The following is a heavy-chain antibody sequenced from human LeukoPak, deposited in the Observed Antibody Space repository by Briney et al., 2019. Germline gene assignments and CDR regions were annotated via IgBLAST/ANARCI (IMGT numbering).Heavy chain of an antibody. Sequence: PSETLSLTCAVYGGSFSGYSWTWVRQPPGKGLEWIGEFNHSGSTNYNPSLKSRVTISVDTSKNQFSLKLSSVTAADTAMYYCARVRRDIVATIPPYFDYWGQGTLVTVSS. J-gene: IGHJ4*02. CDR2: FNHSGST. D-gene: IGHD5-12*01. V-gene: IGHV4-34*01. CDR1: GGSFSGYS. CDR3: ARVRRDIVATIPPYFDY.